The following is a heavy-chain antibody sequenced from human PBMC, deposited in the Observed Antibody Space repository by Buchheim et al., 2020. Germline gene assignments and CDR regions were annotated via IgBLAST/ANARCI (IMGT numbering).Heavy chain of an antibody. J-gene: IGHJ6*02. Sequence: EVQLVESGGGLVQPGGSLRLSCAASGFIFSSNWMHWVRQAPGKGLVWVSRINSDGSSVFYADSVKGRLTISRDNAKNTVYLQMNSLRAEDTAVYYCARGGDDYGDYYGLDVWGQGT. CDR1: GFIFSSNW. V-gene: IGHV3-74*01. CDR2: INSDGSSV. CDR3: ARGGDDYGDYYGLDV. D-gene: IGHD4-17*01.